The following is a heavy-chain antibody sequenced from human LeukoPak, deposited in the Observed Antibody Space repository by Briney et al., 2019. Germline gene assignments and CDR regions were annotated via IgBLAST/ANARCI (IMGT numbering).Heavy chain of an antibody. CDR1: GDSISSSSYY. Sequence: PSETLSLTCTGSGDSISSSSYYWGWIRQPPGKGLEWIGSIYYSGSTYYNPSLKSRVTISVDTSKNQFSLKLSSVTAADTAVYYCARDPNDYGDYGVLNWFDPWGQGTLVTVSS. CDR2: IYYSGST. D-gene: IGHD4-17*01. V-gene: IGHV4-39*07. J-gene: IGHJ5*02. CDR3: ARDPNDYGDYGVLNWFDP.